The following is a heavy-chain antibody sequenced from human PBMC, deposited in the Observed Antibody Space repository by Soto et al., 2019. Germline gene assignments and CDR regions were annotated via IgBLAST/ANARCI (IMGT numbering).Heavy chain of an antibody. D-gene: IGHD3-10*01. J-gene: IGHJ5*02. CDR1: GGSISSSGYY. CDR3: ARQYESYYGSGSSLGWIDP. Sequence: QLQLQESGPGLVKPSETLSLTCTVSGGSISSSGYYWGWIRQPPGKGLEWIGSIYYSGSTYYNPSLKSRVTISVDTSKNQFSLKLSSVTAADMAVYYCARQYESYYGSGSSLGWIDPWGQGTLVTVSS. V-gene: IGHV4-39*01. CDR2: IYYSGST.